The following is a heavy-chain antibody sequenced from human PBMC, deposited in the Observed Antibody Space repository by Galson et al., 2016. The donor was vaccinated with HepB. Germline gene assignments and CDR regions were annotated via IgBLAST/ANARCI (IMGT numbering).Heavy chain of an antibody. CDR3: TTGWGQRSGNCCYNPY. CDR1: GFAFSNFG. V-gene: IGHV3-15*01. D-gene: IGHD2-2*02. CDR2: IKSHRDGGAT. Sequence: SLRLSCAASGFAFSNFGLSWVRQAPGKGLEWVGRIKSHRDGGATEFAAPVAGRFTISRDDSKSTLYLQMNSLTTEDTALYYCTTGWGQRSGNCCYNPYWGQGTLVTVSS. J-gene: IGHJ4*02.